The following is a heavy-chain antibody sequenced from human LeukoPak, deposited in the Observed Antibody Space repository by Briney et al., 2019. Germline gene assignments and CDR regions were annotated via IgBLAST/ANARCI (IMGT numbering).Heavy chain of an antibody. CDR2: MNPNSGNT. V-gene: IGHV1-8*01. CDR3: ASSNRYDILTGYFSNNWFDP. CDR1: GYTFTSYD. D-gene: IGHD3-9*01. J-gene: IGHJ5*02. Sequence: GASVKVSCKASGYTFTSYDINWVRQATGQGLEWMGWMNPNSGNTGYAQKFQGRVTMTRNTSKSTAYMELNSLRSEDTAVYYCASSNRYDILTGYFSNNWFDPWGQGTLVTVSS.